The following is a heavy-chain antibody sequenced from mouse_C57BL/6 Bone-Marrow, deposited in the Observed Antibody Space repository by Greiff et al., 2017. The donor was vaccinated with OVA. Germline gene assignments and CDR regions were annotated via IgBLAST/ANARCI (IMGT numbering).Heavy chain of an antibody. CDR3: ARYRGYYSNREAMDY. Sequence: EVMLVESGGGLVQPGGSLSLSCAASGFTFTDYYMSWVRQPPGKALEWLGFIRNKANGYTTEYSASVKGRFTISRDNSQSILYLQMNALRAEDSATYYCARYRGYYSNREAMDYWGQGTSVTVSS. CDR1: GFTFTDYY. J-gene: IGHJ4*01. D-gene: IGHD2-5*01. V-gene: IGHV7-3*01. CDR2: IRNKANGYTT.